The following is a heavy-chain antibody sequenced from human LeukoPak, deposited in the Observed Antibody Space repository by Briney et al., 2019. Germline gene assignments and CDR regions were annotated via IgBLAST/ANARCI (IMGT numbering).Heavy chain of an antibody. CDR1: GFTFSSNY. CDR3: AKDRMAATFDY. V-gene: IGHV3-23*01. D-gene: IGHD2-15*01. J-gene: IGHJ4*02. Sequence: GGSLRLSCAASGFTFSSNYMSWVRQAPGKGLEWVSAISGSGGSTYYADSGKGRFTISRDNSKNTLYLQMNSLRAEDTAVYYCAKDRMAATFDYWGQGTLVTVSS. CDR2: ISGSGGST.